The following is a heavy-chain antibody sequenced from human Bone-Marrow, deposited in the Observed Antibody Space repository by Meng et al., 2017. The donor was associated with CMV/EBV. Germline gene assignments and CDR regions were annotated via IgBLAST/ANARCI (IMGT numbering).Heavy chain of an antibody. J-gene: IGHJ6*02. D-gene: IGHD5-18*01. CDR3: ARYSYGYLRFYYYYGMDV. V-gene: IGHV4-59*08. CDR2: IYYSGST. CDR1: GGSISSYY. Sequence: SEPLSLTCTVSGGSISSYYWSWIRQPPGKGLEWIGYIYYSGSTNYNPSLKSRVTISVDTSKNQFSLKLSSVTAADTAVYYCARYSYGYLRFYYYYGMDVWGQGTTVTVSS.